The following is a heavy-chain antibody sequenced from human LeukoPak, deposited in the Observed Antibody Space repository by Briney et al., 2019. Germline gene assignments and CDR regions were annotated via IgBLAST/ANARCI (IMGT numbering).Heavy chain of an antibody. CDR2: IYTSGST. Sequence: SETLSLTCTVSGGSISSYYWSWIRQPAGKGLEWIGRIYTSGSTHYNPSLMSRITMSVDTSKNQFSLNLSSVTAADTAVYYCARGPSHDYYPSHFDYWGQGTLVTVSS. D-gene: IGHD3-16*01. CDR3: ARGPSHDYYPSHFDY. J-gene: IGHJ4*02. CDR1: GGSISSYY. V-gene: IGHV4-4*07.